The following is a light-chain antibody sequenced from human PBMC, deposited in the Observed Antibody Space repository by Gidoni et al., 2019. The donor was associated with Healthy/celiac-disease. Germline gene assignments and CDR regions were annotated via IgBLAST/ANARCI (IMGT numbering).Light chain of an antibody. CDR2: DAS. J-gene: IGKJ2*04. CDR3: QQFHSYPRS. V-gene: IGKV1-13*02. Sequence: AIQLTQSPSSLSASVGDRLTITCRASQGITSALAWYQQKPGKAPTLLIYDASSLESGVPSRFSGSGAGADFTLTISSLQPEDFATYYCQQFHSYPRSFGQGTKLEIK. CDR1: QGITSA.